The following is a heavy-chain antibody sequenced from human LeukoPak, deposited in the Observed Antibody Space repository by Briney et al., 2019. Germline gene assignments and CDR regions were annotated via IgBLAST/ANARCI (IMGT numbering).Heavy chain of an antibody. D-gene: IGHD6-6*01. CDR2: INHSGST. CDR3: ARGSIPLYYYYYGMDV. Sequence: SETLSLTCAVYGGSFSGYYWSWIRPPPGKGLEWIGEINHSGSTNYNPSLKSRVTISVDTSKNQFSLKLSSVTAADTAVYYCARGSIPLYYYYYGMDVWGQGTTVTVSS. CDR1: GGSFSGYY. V-gene: IGHV4-34*01. J-gene: IGHJ6*02.